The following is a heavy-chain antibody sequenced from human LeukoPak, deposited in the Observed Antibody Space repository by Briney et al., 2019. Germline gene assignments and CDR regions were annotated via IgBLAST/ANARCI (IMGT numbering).Heavy chain of an antibody. CDR3: AKDDVDTAIVGEGGDAFDI. D-gene: IGHD5-18*01. V-gene: IGHV3-23*01. CDR2: ISGSGGST. Sequence: GGSLRLSCAASGFTFSSYAMSWVRQAPGKGLEWVSAISGSGGSTYYADSVKGRFTISRDNSKNTLYLKMNSMRAEDTAVYYCAKDDVDTAIVGEGGDAFDIWGQGTMVTVSS. CDR1: GFTFSSYA. J-gene: IGHJ3*02.